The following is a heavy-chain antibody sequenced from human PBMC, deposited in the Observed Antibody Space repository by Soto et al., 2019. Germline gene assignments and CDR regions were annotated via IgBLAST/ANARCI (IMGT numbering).Heavy chain of an antibody. D-gene: IGHD1-20*01. CDR1: GGTFSSYT. CDR3: AREGVRYNWNDIYYYYYMDV. CDR2: IIPILGIA. J-gene: IGHJ6*03. V-gene: IGHV1-69*04. Sequence: GASVKVSCKASGGTFSSYTISWVRQAPGQGLEWTGRIIPILGIANYAQKFQGRVTITADKSTSTAYMELSSLRSEDTAVYYCAREGVRYNWNDIYYYYYMDVWGKGTTVTVSS.